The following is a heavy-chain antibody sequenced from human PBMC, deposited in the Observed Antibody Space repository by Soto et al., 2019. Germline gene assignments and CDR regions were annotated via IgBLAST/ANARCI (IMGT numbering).Heavy chain of an antibody. V-gene: IGHV3-72*01. Sequence: PGGSLRLSCAASGFTFSDHYMDWVRQAPGKGLEWFGRTRNKANSYTTEYAASVKGRFTISRDDSKNSLYLQMNSLKTEDTAVYYCARGYCSGGSCYSGHWFDPWGQGTLVTVSS. CDR1: GFTFSDHY. J-gene: IGHJ5*02. D-gene: IGHD2-15*01. CDR2: TRNKANSYTT. CDR3: ARGYCSGGSCYSGHWFDP.